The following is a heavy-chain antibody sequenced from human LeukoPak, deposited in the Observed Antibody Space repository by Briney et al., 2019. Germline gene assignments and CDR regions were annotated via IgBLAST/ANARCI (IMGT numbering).Heavy chain of an antibody. CDR1: GFTFSSYS. J-gene: IGHJ4*02. Sequence: GGSLRLSCAASGFTFSSYSMNWVRQAPGKGLEWVSSISSSSSYIYYADSVKGRFTISRDNAKNTLYVQMNSLRAEDTAVYYCAARGYCSGTSCLLEYWGQGTLVTVSS. V-gene: IGHV3-21*01. CDR2: ISSSSSYI. CDR3: AARGYCSGTSCLLEY. D-gene: IGHD2-2*01.